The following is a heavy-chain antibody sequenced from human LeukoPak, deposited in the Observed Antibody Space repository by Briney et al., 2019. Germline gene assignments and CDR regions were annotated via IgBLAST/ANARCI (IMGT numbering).Heavy chain of an antibody. D-gene: IGHD1-26*01. Sequence: GGSLRLSCAASGFTVSSNYMSWVRQAPGKGLEWVSVIYTGGNTYYADSVKGRFTISRDNSKNTLFLQMNSLRAVDTAVYYCARDRDVGPGYFDYWGQGTLVTVSS. V-gene: IGHV3-53*01. J-gene: IGHJ4*02. CDR3: ARDRDVGPGYFDY. CDR1: GFTVSSNY. CDR2: IYTGGNT.